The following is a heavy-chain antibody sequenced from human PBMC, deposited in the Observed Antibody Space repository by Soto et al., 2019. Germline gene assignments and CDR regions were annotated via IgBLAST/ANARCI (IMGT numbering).Heavy chain of an antibody. CDR3: AREIGYCSSINCYSSRRLRFDS. D-gene: IGHD2-2*01. J-gene: IGHJ4*02. CDR2: VNHSGTT. V-gene: IGHV4-34*01. Sequence: QVQLQQWGAGLLKPSETLSLTCAVYGGSFSGYYWTWIRQSPEKGLEWIGEVNHSGTTYYNPSLKTRVTISVHTPKNQFSLKMSSVTAAYTAVYYCAREIGYCSSINCYSSRRLRFDSWGQGTLVTVSS. CDR1: GGSFSGYY.